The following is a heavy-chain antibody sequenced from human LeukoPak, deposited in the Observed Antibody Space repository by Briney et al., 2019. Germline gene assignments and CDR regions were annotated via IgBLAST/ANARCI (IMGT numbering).Heavy chain of an antibody. D-gene: IGHD3-3*01. V-gene: IGHV3-23*01. J-gene: IGHJ4*02. Sequence: GGSLRLSCVASGFTFSNYAMGWVRQVPGKGLRLVSSSSASRGSTYYADSVKGRFTISRDNSKDTLYLQMDSLRPADTAVYYXXXXXVXYDXWSGYXFDFWGXGTLVTVSS. CDR2: SSASRGST. CDR1: GFTFSNYA. CDR3: XXXXVXYDXWSGYXFDF.